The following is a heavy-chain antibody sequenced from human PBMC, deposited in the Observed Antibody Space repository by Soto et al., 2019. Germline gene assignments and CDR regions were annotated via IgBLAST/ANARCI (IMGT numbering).Heavy chain of an antibody. CDR3: ARETSQPLLGR. Sequence: PSATLSLTCTGSGGSISRYYWSGIRQPPGKGLEWVGYIDYSGDTNYTHSLESRVTISVDTSKGQLSLKLKSVTTADTAVYYCARETSQPLLGRWGQGX. CDR2: IDYSGDT. J-gene: IGHJ4*02. V-gene: IGHV4-59*01. D-gene: IGHD1-26*01. CDR1: GGSISRYY.